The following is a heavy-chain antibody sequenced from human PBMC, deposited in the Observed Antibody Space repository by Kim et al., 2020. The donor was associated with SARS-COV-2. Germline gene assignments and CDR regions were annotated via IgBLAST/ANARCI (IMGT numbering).Heavy chain of an antibody. J-gene: IGHJ3*02. D-gene: IGHD3-10*01. CDR3: TRLSLEFAFDI. CDR1: GFTFSGSA. V-gene: IGHV3-73*01. Sequence: GGSLRLSCAASGFTFSGSAMHWVRQASGKGLEWVGRIRSKANNYATAYTASVKGRFTISRDDSKNTAYLQMNSLNAEDTAVYYCTRLSLEFAFDIWGQGTMVTVSS. CDR2: IRSKANNYAT.